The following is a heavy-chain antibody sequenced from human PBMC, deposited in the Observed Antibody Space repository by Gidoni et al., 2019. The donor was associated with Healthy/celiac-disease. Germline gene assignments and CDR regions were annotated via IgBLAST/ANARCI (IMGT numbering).Heavy chain of an antibody. J-gene: IGHJ4*02. Sequence: EVQLLESGGGLVQPGGSLRLSCAASGFTFSSYDMSWVRQAPGKGLEWVSAIIGSGGSTYYADSVKGRFTISRDNSKNTLYLQMNSLRAEDAAVYYCANGAGGVVGAYPSLDYWGQGTLVTVSS. CDR1: GFTFSSYD. CDR2: IIGSGGST. CDR3: ANGAGGVVGAYPSLDY. D-gene: IGHD1-26*01. V-gene: IGHV3-23*01.